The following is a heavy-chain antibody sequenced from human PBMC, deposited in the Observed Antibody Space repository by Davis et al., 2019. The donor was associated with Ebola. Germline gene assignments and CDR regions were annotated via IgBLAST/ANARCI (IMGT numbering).Heavy chain of an antibody. D-gene: IGHD3-10*01. V-gene: IGHV3-66*01. Sequence: GGSLRLSCAASGLAVRSNHMSWVRQAPGKGLEWVAVVYRGGPTHYADSVKGRFIISRDISKDSLYLQMNSLTPEDTAVYYCAREVGTMVRGVEYYFDSWGQGTLVTVSS. J-gene: IGHJ4*02. CDR3: AREVGTMVRGVEYYFDS. CDR2: VYRGGPT. CDR1: GLAVRSNH.